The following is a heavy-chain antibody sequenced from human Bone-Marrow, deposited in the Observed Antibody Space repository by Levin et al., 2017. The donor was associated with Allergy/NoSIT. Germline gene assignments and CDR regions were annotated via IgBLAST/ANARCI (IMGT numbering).Heavy chain of an antibody. CDR3: ARGSTVTSTSVYGY. Sequence: SVKVSCKASGGTFSSYTFSWVRQAPGQGLEWMGGVTPIFGTPDYAPKFQGRVTITADESTRTTYMELNSLRTEDTAMYYCARGSTVTSTSVYGYWGQGTLVTVSS. J-gene: IGHJ4*01. V-gene: IGHV1-69*13. D-gene: IGHD4-17*01. CDR2: VTPIFGTP. CDR1: GGTFSSYT.